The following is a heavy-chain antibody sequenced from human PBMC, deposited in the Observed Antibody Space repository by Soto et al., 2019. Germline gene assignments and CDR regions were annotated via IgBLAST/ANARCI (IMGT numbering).Heavy chain of an antibody. J-gene: IGHJ4*01. V-gene: IGHV4-28*01. CDR1: GYSISSSNW. CDR2: IYYSGTT. Sequence: TSETLSLTCAVSGYSISSSNWWGWIRQPPGKGLEWIGYIYYSGTTYYNPSLKSRVTMSVDTSKNQFSLKLTSVTAVVTAVYYCARREIQGPIDFRGHGSLVTVSS. D-gene: IGHD1-26*01. CDR3: ARREIQGPIDF.